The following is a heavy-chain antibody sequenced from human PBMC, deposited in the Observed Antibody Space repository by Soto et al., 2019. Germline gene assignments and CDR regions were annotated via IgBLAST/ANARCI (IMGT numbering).Heavy chain of an antibody. CDR1: GYTFTTYG. V-gene: IGHV1-18*01. CDR3: ARFYASGSHPYDY. CDR2: ISAYNGNT. Sequence: QVQLVQSGAEVKKPGASVEVSCKASGYTFTTYGISWVRQAPGQGLEWMGWISAYNGNTNYAQNLQGRVTMATDTSTSTGYMELRSLRSDDTAVYYCARFYASGSHPYDYWGQGTLVTVSS. J-gene: IGHJ4*02. D-gene: IGHD3-10*01.